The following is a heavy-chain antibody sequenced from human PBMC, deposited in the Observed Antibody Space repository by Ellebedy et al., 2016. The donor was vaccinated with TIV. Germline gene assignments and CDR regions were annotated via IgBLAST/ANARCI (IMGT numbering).Heavy chain of an antibody. CDR1: GYTFSNYA. J-gene: IGHJ4*02. CDR3: ARGVLRFLEWIKRPSYYFDY. D-gene: IGHD3-3*01. Sequence: ASVKVSCKGSGYTFSNYAMHWVRQAPGQRLEWMGWINAGNGNTKYSQKFQGRVTITRDTSASTAYMELSSLRSEDTAVYYCARGVLRFLEWIKRPSYYFDYWGQGTLVTVSS. CDR2: INAGNGNT. V-gene: IGHV1-3*01.